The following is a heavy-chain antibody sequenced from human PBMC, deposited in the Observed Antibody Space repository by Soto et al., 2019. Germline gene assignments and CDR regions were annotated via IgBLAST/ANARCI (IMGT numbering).Heavy chain of an antibody. CDR2: ISSSSSTI. CDR1: GVTFCSYS. Sequence: PGGSLRLSCAASGVTFCSYSMNWVRQAPGKGLEWVSYISSSSSTIYYADSVKGRFTISRDNAKNSLYLQMNSLRAEDTAVYYCASLSSGWYAEYFQHWGQGTLVTVSS. J-gene: IGHJ1*01. CDR3: ASLSSGWYAEYFQH. V-gene: IGHV3-48*01. D-gene: IGHD6-19*01.